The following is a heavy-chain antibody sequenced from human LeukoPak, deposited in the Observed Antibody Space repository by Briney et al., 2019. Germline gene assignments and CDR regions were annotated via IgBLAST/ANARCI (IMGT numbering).Heavy chain of an antibody. J-gene: IGHJ4*02. CDR2: IIASGDTT. Sequence: SGRSLRLSCEASGSTFSSYSMSWVRQAPGRWLGCVSAIIASGDTTYYADSVTGRFTITTDNPKNTLYLQMNSLRVEDTAVYYCAKMAGYFDYWGQGTLVTVSS. V-gene: IGHV3-23*01. D-gene: IGHD6-19*01. CDR3: AKMAGYFDY. CDR1: GSTFSSYS.